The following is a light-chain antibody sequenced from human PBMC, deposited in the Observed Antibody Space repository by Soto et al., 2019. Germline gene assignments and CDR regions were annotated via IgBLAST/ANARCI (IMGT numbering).Light chain of an antibody. CDR3: QQSYSTKWT. CDR2: AAS. J-gene: IGKJ1*01. CDR1: QSISSY. Sequence: DIQMTQPPSSLSASVGDRVTITCRASQSISSYLNWYQQKPGKAPKLLIYAASSLQSGVPSRFSGSGSGTDFTLTISSLQPEDFATYYCQQSYSTKWTFGQGTKV. V-gene: IGKV1-39*01.